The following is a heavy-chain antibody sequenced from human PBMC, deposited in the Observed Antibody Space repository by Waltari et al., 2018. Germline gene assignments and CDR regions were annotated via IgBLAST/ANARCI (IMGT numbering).Heavy chain of an antibody. Sequence: EVQLLESGGGLVQPGGSLRLSCTVSGFTFRDYAMTWVRQATGKGLVGGALVGSSVAATYYADSVNGRFSITRDNSRNTLYLQMNSMRAEDTAMYYCAKRGAPGELWFFDYWGQGNLVTVSS. CDR1: GFTFRDYA. V-gene: IGHV3-23*01. J-gene: IGHJ4*02. D-gene: IGHD2-21*01. CDR2: VGSSVAAT. CDR3: AKRGAPGELWFFDY.